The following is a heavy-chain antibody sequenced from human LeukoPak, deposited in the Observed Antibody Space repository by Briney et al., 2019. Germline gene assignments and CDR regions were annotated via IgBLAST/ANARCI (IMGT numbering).Heavy chain of an antibody. CDR3: GIGVVQILFGVENYYYMDV. CDR1: GYTLTELS. D-gene: IGHD3-3*01. J-gene: IGHJ6*03. Sequence: NPGASLKVSWKVSGYTLTELSMHWLRKAPGKGFEWMGGYDPEDGASIYAQKFQGRFTITADESTSTAYMELSSLRSEDTAVYYCGIGVVQILFGVENYYYMDVWGKGTTVTVSS. V-gene: IGHV1-24*01. CDR2: YDPEDGAS.